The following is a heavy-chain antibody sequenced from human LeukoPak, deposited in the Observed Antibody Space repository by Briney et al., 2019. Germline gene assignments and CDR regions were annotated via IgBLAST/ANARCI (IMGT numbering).Heavy chain of an antibody. Sequence: GRSLRLSCTASGFTFGDYAMSWFRQAPGKGLEWVGFIRSKAYGGTTEYAASVKGRFTISRDDSKSIAYLQMNSLKTEDTAVYYCTRDQSESYYLSYYYYYMDVWGKGTTVTVSS. CDR2: IRSKAYGGTT. CDR3: TRDQSESYYLSYYYYYMDV. CDR1: GFTFGDYA. D-gene: IGHD1-26*01. J-gene: IGHJ6*03. V-gene: IGHV3-49*03.